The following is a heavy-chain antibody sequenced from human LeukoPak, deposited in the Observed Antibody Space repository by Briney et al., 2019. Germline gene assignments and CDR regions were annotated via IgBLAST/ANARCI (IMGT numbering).Heavy chain of an antibody. J-gene: IGHJ3*02. Sequence: KPSETLSLTCAVYGGSFSGYYWSWIRQPPGKGLEWIGEINHSGSTNYNPSLKSRVTMSVDTSKNQFSLKLSSVTAADTAVYYCARDRAIGDAFDIWGQGTMVTVSS. CDR2: INHSGST. CDR3: ARDRAIGDAFDI. CDR1: GGSFSGYY. D-gene: IGHD2-2*02. V-gene: IGHV4-34*01.